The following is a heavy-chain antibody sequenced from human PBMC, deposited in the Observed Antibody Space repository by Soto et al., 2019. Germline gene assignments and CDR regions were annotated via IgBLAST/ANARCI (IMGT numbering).Heavy chain of an antibody. Sequence: QVQLVQSGAEVKKPGPSVKVSCKASGGTFSSYTISWVRQAPGQGREWMGRIIPILGIANYAQKFQGRFTITADKSTSTAYMELSSLRSEDTAVYYCARDPLVAAAGTNRFDPWGQGTLVTVSS. CDR1: GGTFSSYT. D-gene: IGHD6-13*01. CDR3: ARDPLVAAAGTNRFDP. V-gene: IGHV1-69*08. J-gene: IGHJ5*02. CDR2: IIPILGIA.